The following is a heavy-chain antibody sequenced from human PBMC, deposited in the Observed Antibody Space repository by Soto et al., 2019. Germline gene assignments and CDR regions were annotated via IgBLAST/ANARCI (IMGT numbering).Heavy chain of an antibody. Sequence: GGSLRLSCAASGFTFSSYAMSWVRQAPGKGLEWVSAISGSGGSTYYADSVKGRFTISRDNSKNTLYLQMNSLRAEDTAVYYCAKGQNAAGSTVVKAPPYAFDIWGQGTMVTVSS. CDR1: GFTFSSYA. CDR3: AKGQNAAGSTVVKAPPYAFDI. J-gene: IGHJ3*02. D-gene: IGHD4-17*01. CDR2: ISGSGGST. V-gene: IGHV3-23*01.